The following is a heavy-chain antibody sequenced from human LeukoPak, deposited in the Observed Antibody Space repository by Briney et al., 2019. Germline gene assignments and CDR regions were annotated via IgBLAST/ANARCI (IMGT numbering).Heavy chain of an antibody. CDR2: INPNSGGT. Sequence: GASVKVSCKASGYTFTGYYMHWVRQAPGQGLEWMGWINPNSGGTNYAQKFQGRVTMTRDTSISTAYMELSRLRSDDTAVYYCARVILPWIQLSGDAFDIWGQGTMVTVSS. CDR3: ARVILPWIQLSGDAFDI. J-gene: IGHJ3*02. CDR1: GYTFTGYY. V-gene: IGHV1-2*02. D-gene: IGHD5-18*01.